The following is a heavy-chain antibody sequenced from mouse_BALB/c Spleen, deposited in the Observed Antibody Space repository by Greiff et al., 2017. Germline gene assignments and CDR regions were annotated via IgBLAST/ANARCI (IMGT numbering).Heavy chain of an antibody. CDR1: GFTFSNYW. Sequence: EVKLVESGGGLVQPGGSMKLSCVASGFTFSNYWMNWVRQSPEKGLEWVAEIRLKSNNYATHYAESVKGRFTISRDDSKSSVYLQMNNLRAEDTGIYYCTPSLLRLLDYAMDYWGQGTSVTVSS. D-gene: IGHD1-2*01. V-gene: IGHV6-6*02. CDR3: TPSLLRLLDYAMDY. J-gene: IGHJ4*01. CDR2: IRLKSNNYAT.